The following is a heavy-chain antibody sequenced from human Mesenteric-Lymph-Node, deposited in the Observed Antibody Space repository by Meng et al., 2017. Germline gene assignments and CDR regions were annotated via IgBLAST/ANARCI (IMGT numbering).Heavy chain of an antibody. CDR2: ISSSGGTI. V-gene: IGHV3-48*03. CDR1: GFTFSTYE. D-gene: IGHD2-15*01. J-gene: IGHJ3*02. Sequence: GESLKISCAASGFTFSTYEMDWVRQAPGKGLEWVSYISSSGGTIYYADSVKGRFTISRDNSKNTLYLQMNSLRAEDTAVYYCARAYCSGGSCLYGGAFDIWGQGTMVTVSS. CDR3: ARAYCSGGSCLYGGAFDI.